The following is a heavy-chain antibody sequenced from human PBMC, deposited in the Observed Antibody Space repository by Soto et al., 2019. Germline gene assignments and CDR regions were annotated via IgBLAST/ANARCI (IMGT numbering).Heavy chain of an antibody. CDR2: IIPIFGTA. CDR1: GGTFSSYA. Sequence: SVKVSCKASGGTFSSYAISWVRQAPGQGLEWMGGIIPIFGTANYAQKFQGRVTITADESTSTAYMELSSLRSEDTAVYYCARWFLKEGWFDPWGQGTLVTVSS. V-gene: IGHV1-69*13. D-gene: IGHD3-10*01. CDR3: ARWFLKEGWFDP. J-gene: IGHJ5*02.